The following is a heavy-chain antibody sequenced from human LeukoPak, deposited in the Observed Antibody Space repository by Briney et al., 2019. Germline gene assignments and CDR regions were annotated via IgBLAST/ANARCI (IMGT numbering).Heavy chain of an antibody. Sequence: GWSLRLSCAASGFTFSSYSMNWVRQAPGEGLEWVSSISSSSSYIYYADSVKGRFTISRDNAKNSLYLQLNSLRAEDTAVYYCVRDKHGILTGYYGMFDYWGQGTLVTVSS. D-gene: IGHD3-9*01. J-gene: IGHJ4*02. V-gene: IGHV3-21*01. CDR1: GFTFSSYS. CDR2: ISSSSSYI. CDR3: VRDKHGILTGYYGMFDY.